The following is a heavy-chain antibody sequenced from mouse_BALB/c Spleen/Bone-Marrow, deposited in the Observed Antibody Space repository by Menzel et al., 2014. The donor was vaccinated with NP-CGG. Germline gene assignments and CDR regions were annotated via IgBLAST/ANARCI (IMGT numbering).Heavy chain of an antibody. J-gene: IGHJ3*01. CDR3: VSLTGTD. Sequence: EVQVVESGGGLVQPKGSLKLSCVASGFTFNLYAMNWVRQAPGKGLEWIARIRSKSDNYATNYADSVKDRFTISRDDSQSMLYLQMNTLKTEDTAMYYCVSLTGTDRGQGTLVTVSA. CDR2: IRSKSDNYAT. V-gene: IGHV10-1*02. CDR1: GFTFNLYA. D-gene: IGHD4-1*01.